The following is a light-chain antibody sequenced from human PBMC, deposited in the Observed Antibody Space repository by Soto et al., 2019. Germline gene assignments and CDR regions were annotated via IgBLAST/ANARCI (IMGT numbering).Light chain of an antibody. V-gene: IGLV2-23*02. CDR2: EVS. CDR1: SSDVGSYNL. CDR3: CSYAGSSTPLI. Sequence: QSVLTQPASVSGSPGQSITISCTGTSSDVGSYNLVSWYQQHPGKATKLMIYEVSKRPSGVSNRFSGSKSGNTASLTISGLQAEDEADYYCCSYAGSSTPLIFGTGTKATVL. J-gene: IGLJ1*01.